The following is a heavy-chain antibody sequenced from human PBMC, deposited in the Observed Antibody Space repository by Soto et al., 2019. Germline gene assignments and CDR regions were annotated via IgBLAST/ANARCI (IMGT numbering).Heavy chain of an antibody. CDR1: GGTFSSYA. CDR2: IIPIFGTA. Sequence: QVQLVQSGAEVKKPGSSVKVSCKASGGTFSSYAISWVRQAPGQGLEWMGGIIPIFGTANYAQQFQGRVTITADESTSTAYMELSSLRSEDTAVYYCARANPWGKDSNSWYRGWFDSWGQGSLVTVSS. D-gene: IGHD6-13*01. V-gene: IGHV1-69*01. CDR3: ARANPWGKDSNSWYRGWFDS. J-gene: IGHJ5*01.